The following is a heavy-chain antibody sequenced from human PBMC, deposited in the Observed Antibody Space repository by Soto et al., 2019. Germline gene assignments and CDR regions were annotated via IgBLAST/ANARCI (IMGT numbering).Heavy chain of an antibody. V-gene: IGHV1-2*04. Sequence: VKVSCKASGYTFTGYYMHWVRQAPGQGLEWMGWINPNSGGTNYAQKFQGWVTMTRDTSISTAYMELSRLRSDDTAVYYYARKQALYTSRWHVRLYYCYCGMDVWGQGNTVIVSS. D-gene: IGHD6-13*01. CDR2: INPNSGGT. CDR1: GYTFTGYY. CDR3: ARKQALYTSRWHVRLYYCYCGMDV. J-gene: IGHJ6*01.